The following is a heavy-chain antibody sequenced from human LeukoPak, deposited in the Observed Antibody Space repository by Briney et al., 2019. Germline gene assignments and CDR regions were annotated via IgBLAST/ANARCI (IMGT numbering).Heavy chain of an antibody. CDR1: GFTFSDYY. D-gene: IGHD3-16*01. CDR3: ARAGELRYMNV. J-gene: IGHJ6*03. CDR2: IKGIGPTT. Sequence: GGSLRLSCAASGFTFSDYYMSWIRQAPGKGLEWVSTIKGIGPTTYYADSLKGRFTISRDNAKNSLFLQMSSLRADDTAIYYCARAGELRYMNVWGKGTAVTVSS. V-gene: IGHV3-11*04.